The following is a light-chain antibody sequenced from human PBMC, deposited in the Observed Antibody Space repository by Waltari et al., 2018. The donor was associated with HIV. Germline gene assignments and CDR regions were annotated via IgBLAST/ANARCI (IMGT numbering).Light chain of an antibody. CDR3: GTWDSSLSAL. J-gene: IGLJ2*01. V-gene: IGLV1-51*01. CDR2: DNN. CDR1: SSNIGNNY. Sequence: QSVLTQPPSVSAAPGQKVTISCSGSSSNIGNNYVSWYQQLPGTAPKLLIYDNNKRPSGIPDRFSGSNSGPSATLGITGLQTGDEADYYCGTWDSSLSALFGGGTKLTVL.